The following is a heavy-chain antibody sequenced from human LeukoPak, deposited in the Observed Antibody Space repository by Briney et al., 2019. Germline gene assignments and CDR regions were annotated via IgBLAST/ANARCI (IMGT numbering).Heavy chain of an antibody. V-gene: IGHV3-64*01. CDR1: GFTFSSYA. CDR2: ISSNGGST. CDR3: ARRTSSGWYDY. Sequence: GGSLRLSCAASGFTFSSYAMHWVRQAPGKGLEYVSAISSNGGSTYYANSVKGRFTISRDNSKNTLYLQMGSLRAEDMAVYYCARRTSSGWYDYWGQGTLVTVSS. J-gene: IGHJ4*02. D-gene: IGHD6-19*01.